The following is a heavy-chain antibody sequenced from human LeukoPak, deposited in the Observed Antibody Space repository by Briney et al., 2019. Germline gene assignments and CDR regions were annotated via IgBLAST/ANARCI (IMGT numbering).Heavy chain of an antibody. V-gene: IGHV3-30*04. CDR2: ISCDGSNK. D-gene: IGHD6-13*01. CDR3: ARGIAAGE. Sequence: GGSLRLSCAASGVTFSGYAMHWVRQAPGKGLEWVAVISCDGSNKYYADSVKGRFTISRDNAKNSLYLQMNSLRAEDTAVYYCARGIAAGEWGQGTLVTVSS. CDR1: GVTFSGYA. J-gene: IGHJ4*02.